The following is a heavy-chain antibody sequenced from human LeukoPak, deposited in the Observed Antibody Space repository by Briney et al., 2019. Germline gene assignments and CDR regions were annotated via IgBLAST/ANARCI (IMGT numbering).Heavy chain of an antibody. Sequence: PSETLSLTCTVSGYSISSGYYWGWIRQPPGKGLEWIGSIYHGGSTYYNPSLKSRVTISVDTSKNQFSLKLSSVTAADTAVYYCAREARYGDPAYYYYYMDVWGKGTTVTVSS. D-gene: IGHD4-17*01. CDR1: GYSISSGYY. CDR2: IYHGGST. CDR3: AREARYGDPAYYYYYMDV. V-gene: IGHV4-38-2*02. J-gene: IGHJ6*03.